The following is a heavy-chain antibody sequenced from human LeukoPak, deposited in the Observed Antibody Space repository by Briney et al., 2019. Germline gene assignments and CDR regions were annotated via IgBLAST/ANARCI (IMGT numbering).Heavy chain of an antibody. V-gene: IGHV3-74*01. CDR2: ISGDGGST. Sequence: TGGSLRLSCAASGFSFSSYWMHWVRPAPGKGLVPVSRISGDGGSTAYADSVKGRFTISRDTAKNTVYLHMNSLRVEDTAFEYCVREMYMRYGGHDYWGQGTLVSVCS. CDR1: GFSFSSYW. J-gene: IGHJ4*02. CDR3: VREMYMRYGGHDY. D-gene: IGHD1-26*01.